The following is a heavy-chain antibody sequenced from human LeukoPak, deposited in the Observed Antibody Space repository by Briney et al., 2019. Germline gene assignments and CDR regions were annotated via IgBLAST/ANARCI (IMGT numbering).Heavy chain of an antibody. V-gene: IGHV3-30*18. CDR2: ISYDGSNK. CDR3: AKDVRFLEWLLSY. Sequence: GRSLRLSCAASGFTFSSYGMHWVRQAPGKGLEWVAVISYDGSNKYYADSVKGRFTISRDNSKNTLYPQMNSLRAEDTAVYYCAKDVRFLEWLLSYWGQGTLVTVSS. CDR1: GFTFSSYG. D-gene: IGHD3-3*01. J-gene: IGHJ4*02.